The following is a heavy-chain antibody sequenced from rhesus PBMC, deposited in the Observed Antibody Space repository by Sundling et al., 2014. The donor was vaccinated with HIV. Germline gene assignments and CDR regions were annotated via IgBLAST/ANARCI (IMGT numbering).Heavy chain of an antibody. CDR3: ARSLYSSGRFDS. V-gene: IGHV3-201*01. D-gene: IGHD3-16*01. Sequence: EVQLVESGGGVLQPGGSLRLSCAASGFTLDDYAIHWVRQAPGKGLEWVSGMNWSGDTRDYADSVKGRFTISRDNAKKSIYLHMDRLRAEDTAFYYCARSLYSSGRFDSWGQGVLVTVSS. CDR1: GFTLDDYA. CDR2: MNWSGDTR. J-gene: IGHJ4*01.